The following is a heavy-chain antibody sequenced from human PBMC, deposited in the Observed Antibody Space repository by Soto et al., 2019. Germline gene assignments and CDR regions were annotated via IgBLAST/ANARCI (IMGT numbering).Heavy chain of an antibody. CDR2: ISAYNGNT. CDR3: ARVIVDSGSYYYYYYYGMDV. Sequence: ASVKVSCKASGYTFTSYGISWVRQAPGQGLEWMGWISAYNGNTNYAQKLQGRVTMTTDTSTSTAYMELRSLRSDDTAVYYCARVIVDSGSYYYYYYYGMDVWGQGTTVTVSS. D-gene: IGHD1-26*01. V-gene: IGHV1-18*01. J-gene: IGHJ6*02. CDR1: GYTFTSYG.